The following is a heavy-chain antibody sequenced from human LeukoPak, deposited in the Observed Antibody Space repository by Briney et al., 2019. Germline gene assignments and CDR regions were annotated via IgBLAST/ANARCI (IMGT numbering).Heavy chain of an antibody. D-gene: IGHD6-19*01. Sequence: GGSLRLSCAASGFTFSDYYMSWIRQPPGKRLEYISYISSSSSTINYADSVKGRFTISRDNAKNSLYLQMNSLRAEDTAVYYCARVGGWYEVDYWGQGTLATVSS. J-gene: IGHJ4*02. CDR3: ARVGGWYEVDY. CDR2: ISSSSSTI. V-gene: IGHV3-11*04. CDR1: GFTFSDYY.